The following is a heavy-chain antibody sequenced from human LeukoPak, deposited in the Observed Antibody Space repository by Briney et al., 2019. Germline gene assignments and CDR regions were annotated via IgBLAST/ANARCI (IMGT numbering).Heavy chain of an antibody. CDR3: ARGGGYSYVH. CDR1: GGSISSSSYY. Sequence: PSETLSLTCTVSGGSISSSSYYWGWIRQPPGKGLEWIGEINHSGSTNYNPSLKSRVTISVDTSKNQFSLKLSSVTAADTAVYYCARGGGYSYVHWGQGTLVTVSS. D-gene: IGHD5-18*01. V-gene: IGHV4-39*07. CDR2: INHSGST. J-gene: IGHJ4*02.